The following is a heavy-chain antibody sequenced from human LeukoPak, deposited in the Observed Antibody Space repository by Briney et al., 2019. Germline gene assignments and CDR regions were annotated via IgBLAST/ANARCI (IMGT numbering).Heavy chain of an antibody. CDR2: IYYTGST. CDR1: GGSITTYF. CDR3: SRGRITLSP. V-gene: IGHV4-59*01. J-gene: IGHJ5*02. Sequence: LETLSLTCSVSGGSITTYFWTWIRQPPGKGLEWIGYIYYTGSTNYNPSLKSRVTMSVDSSENQISLKLTSVTAADTAVYYCSRGRITLSPWVQG. D-gene: IGHD3-16*01.